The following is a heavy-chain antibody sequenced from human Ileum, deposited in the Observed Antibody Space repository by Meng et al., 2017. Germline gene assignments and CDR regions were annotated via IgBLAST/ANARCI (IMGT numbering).Heavy chain of an antibody. V-gene: IGHV4-38-2*02. CDR2: FYHSGST. D-gene: IGHD3-22*01. J-gene: IGHJ4*02. CDR3: ARGYYDSSGYYPPGG. Sequence: SETLSLTCTVSGYSISSGFHWGWIRQAPGKGLEWVGTFYHSGSTLYNPSLKSRVTISVDTSKNQFTLKLSSVTAADTAVYYCARGYYDSSGYYPPGGWGQGTLVTVSS. CDR1: GYSISSGFH.